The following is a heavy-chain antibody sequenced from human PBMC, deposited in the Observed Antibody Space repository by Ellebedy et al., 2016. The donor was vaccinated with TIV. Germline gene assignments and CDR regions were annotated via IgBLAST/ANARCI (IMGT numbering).Heavy chain of an antibody. Sequence: SETLSLTCTVSGGSISSGGYYWSWIRQHPGKGLEWIGYIYYSGSTYYNPSLKSRVTISVDRSKNQFSLKLSSVTAADTAVYYCARSSGYYYFPDYWGQGTLVTVSS. CDR1: GGSISSGGYY. D-gene: IGHD3-22*01. J-gene: IGHJ4*02. V-gene: IGHV4-31*09. CDR2: IYYSGST. CDR3: ARSSGYYYFPDY.